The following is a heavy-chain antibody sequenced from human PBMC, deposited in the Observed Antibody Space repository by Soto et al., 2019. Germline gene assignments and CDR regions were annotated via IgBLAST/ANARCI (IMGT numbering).Heavy chain of an antibody. CDR2: IKQDGSEK. V-gene: IGHV3-7*01. J-gene: IGHJ4*01. CDR3: ARVAYGNGWIFDH. Sequence: EVQLVESGGGLVQPGGSLRLSCAASGFTFSNYWMSWVRQAPGKGLEWVANIKQDGSEKYYVDSVKGRFTLSRDNAQNSLQLQMNSLRAEDTAIYFWARVAYGNGWIFDHWGQGTLVTVSS. D-gene: IGHD6-19*01. CDR1: GFTFSNYW.